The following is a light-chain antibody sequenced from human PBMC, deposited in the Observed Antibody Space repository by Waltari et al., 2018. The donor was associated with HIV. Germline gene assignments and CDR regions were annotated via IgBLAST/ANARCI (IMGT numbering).Light chain of an antibody. Sequence: NFMLTQPHSVSESPGKTVTISCTRSSGSIASNYVQWYQQRPGSSPTTVISEDNQRPSGVPGRFSGSIDSSSNSASLTISGLKTEDEADYYCQSYDSSNPVVFGGGTKLTVL. CDR3: QSYDSSNPVV. V-gene: IGLV6-57*01. J-gene: IGLJ2*01. CDR1: SGSIASNY. CDR2: EDN.